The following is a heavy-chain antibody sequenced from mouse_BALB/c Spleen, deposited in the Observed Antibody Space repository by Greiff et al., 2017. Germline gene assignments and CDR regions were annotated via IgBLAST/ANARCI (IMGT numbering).Heavy chain of an antibody. V-gene: IGHV7-3*02. CDR1: GFTFTDYY. J-gene: IGHJ3*01. CDR2: IRNKANGYTT. Sequence: EVKLVESGGGLVQPGGSLRLSCATSGFTFTDYYMSWVRQPPGKALEWLGFIRNKANGYTTEYSASVKGRFTISRDNSQSILYLQMNTLRAEDSATYYCARDKRIFACWGQGTLVTVSA. CDR3: ARDKRIFAC.